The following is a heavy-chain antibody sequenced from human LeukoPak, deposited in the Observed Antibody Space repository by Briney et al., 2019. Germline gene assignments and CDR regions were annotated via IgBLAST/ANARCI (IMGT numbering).Heavy chain of an antibody. V-gene: IGHV3-7*02. CDR1: GFTFSSYW. CDR2: IKQDGSEK. D-gene: IGHD4-17*01. J-gene: IGHJ4*02. CDR3: ARVKPTAIYGDYEDYFDY. Sequence: PGGSLRLSCAASGFTFSSYWMSWVRQAPGKGLEWVANIKQDGSEKYYVDSVKGRFTISRDNAKNSLYLQMNSLRAEDTAVYYCARVKPTAIYGDYEDYFDYWGQGTLVTVSS.